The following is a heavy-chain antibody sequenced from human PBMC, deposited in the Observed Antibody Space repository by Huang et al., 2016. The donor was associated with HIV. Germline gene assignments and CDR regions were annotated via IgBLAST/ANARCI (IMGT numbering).Heavy chain of an antibody. Sequence: QVQLQQWGAGLLKPSETLSLTCAVYGGSVSGHYWSWIRQPPGKGLEWIAEINDNGYTHYNPSLKSRVTISVHTSRNQFSLKLNSVPAADAAVYYCARASWYEPRSWYFGLWGRGTLVTVSS. CDR3: ARASWYEPRSWYFGL. D-gene: IGHD6-13*01. CDR2: INDNGYT. CDR1: GGSVSGHY. J-gene: IGHJ2*01. V-gene: IGHV4-34*01.